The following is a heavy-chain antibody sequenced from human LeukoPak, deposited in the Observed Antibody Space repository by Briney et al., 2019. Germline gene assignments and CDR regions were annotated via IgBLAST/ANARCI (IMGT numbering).Heavy chain of an antibody. CDR2: ISGSGGST. V-gene: IGHV3-23*01. Sequence: PGGSLRLSCAASGFTFSSYAMSWVRQAPGKGLEWVSAISGSGGSTYYADSVKGRFTIPRDNSKNTLYLQMNSLRAEDTAVYYCAKDLWDGYSLFDYWGQGTLVTVSS. J-gene: IGHJ4*02. CDR3: AKDLWDGYSLFDY. D-gene: IGHD5-24*01. CDR1: GFTFSSYA.